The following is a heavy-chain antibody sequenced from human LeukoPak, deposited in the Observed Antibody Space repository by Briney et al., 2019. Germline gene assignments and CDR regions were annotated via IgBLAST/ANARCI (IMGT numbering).Heavy chain of an antibody. CDR2: CDPEDGET. CDR3: ATGGPYQVVRTPVH. CDR1: GYTLTEVS. Sequence: ASVKVSCKVSGYTLTEVSIHWVRLTPEKGFEWMGSCDPEDGETLYEQKFQGRVTMTEDTSTATAYMELSSLRSEDTAVYYCATGGPYQVVRTPVHWGQGTLVTVSS. J-gene: IGHJ4*02. V-gene: IGHV1-24*01. D-gene: IGHD2-15*01.